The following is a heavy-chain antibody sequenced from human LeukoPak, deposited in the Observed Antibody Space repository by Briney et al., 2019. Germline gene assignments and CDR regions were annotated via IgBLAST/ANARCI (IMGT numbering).Heavy chain of an antibody. CDR2: INHSGST. V-gene: IGHV4-39*07. J-gene: IGHJ6*02. CDR3: ARLGLTQGPLPYYYYYGMDV. Sequence: SETLSLTCTVSGGSINSSSYYWGWIRQPPGKGLEWIGEINHSGSTNYNPSLKSRVTISVDTSKNQFSLKLSSVTAADTAVYYCARLGLTQGPLPYYYYYGMDVWGQGTTVTVSS. CDR1: GGSINSSSYY.